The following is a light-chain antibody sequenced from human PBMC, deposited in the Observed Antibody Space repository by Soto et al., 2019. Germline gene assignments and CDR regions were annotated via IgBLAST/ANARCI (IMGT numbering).Light chain of an antibody. Sequence: SPEARATVSCSASQSVSSSNLAWYQQKPGQAPRLLIYEASTRATDIPARFSGSWSGPEYTLTISSLQSEDFAMYYCQQYDNWPFTFGQGTRLEIK. CDR3: QQYDNWPFT. V-gene: IGKV3-15*01. CDR2: EAS. J-gene: IGKJ5*01. CDR1: QSVSSSN.